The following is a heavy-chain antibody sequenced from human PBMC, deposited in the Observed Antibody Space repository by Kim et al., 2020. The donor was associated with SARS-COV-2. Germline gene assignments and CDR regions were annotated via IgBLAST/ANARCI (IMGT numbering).Heavy chain of an antibody. Sequence: SETLSLTCAVYGGSFSSYYWNWIRQPPGKGLEWIGEINHSGSTNYNPSLKSRVTISVYTSTNQISLTLSSVTAADAAVYYCARGVRKAGSGVCTVCYFD. V-gene: IGHV4-34*01. CDR3: ARGVRKAGSGVCTVCYFD. CDR2: INHSGST. J-gene: IGHJ4*01. CDR1: GGSFSSYY. D-gene: IGHD2-8*02.